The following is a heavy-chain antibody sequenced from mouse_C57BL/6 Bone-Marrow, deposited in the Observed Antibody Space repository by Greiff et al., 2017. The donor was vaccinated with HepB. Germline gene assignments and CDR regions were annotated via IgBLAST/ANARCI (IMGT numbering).Heavy chain of an antibody. D-gene: IGHD1-1*01. J-gene: IGHJ2*01. CDR1: GFTFSDYG. Sequence: VHLVESGGGLVKPGGSLKLSCAASGFTFSDYGMHWVRQAPEKGLEWVAYISSGSSTIYYADTVKGRFTISRDNAKNTLFLQMTSLRSEDTAMYYCARGYYYGSSYWGQGTTLTVSS. CDR2: ISSGSSTI. V-gene: IGHV5-17*01. CDR3: ARGYYYGSSY.